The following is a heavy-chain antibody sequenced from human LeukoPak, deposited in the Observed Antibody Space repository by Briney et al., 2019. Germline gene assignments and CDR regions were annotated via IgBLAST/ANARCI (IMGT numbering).Heavy chain of an antibody. J-gene: IGHJ4*02. CDR3: ARVRYYDILTGYYGDGYFDY. V-gene: IGHV4-59*01. D-gene: IGHD3-9*01. CDR2: IYYSRSK. Sequence: KTSETLSLTCTVSGGSISSYYWSCIRQPPGKGLEWIGYIYYSRSKNYNPSLKSRVTISVDTSKNQFSLKLSSVTAADTAVYYCARVRYYDILTGYYGDGYFDYWGQGTLVTVSS. CDR1: GGSISSYY.